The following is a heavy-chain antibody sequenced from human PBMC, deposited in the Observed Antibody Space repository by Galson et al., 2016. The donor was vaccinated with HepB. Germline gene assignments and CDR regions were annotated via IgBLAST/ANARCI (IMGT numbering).Heavy chain of an antibody. D-gene: IGHD2-21*01. CDR3: ARESGQCGVGVCYKDAFDI. CDR1: GGSFPSGGSY. Sequence: TLSLTCTVSGGSFPSGGSYWSWIRQFPGKGLEWIGYIYFGDVTYYNPSNPSLKSRVSISLDTPKRQFSLKLTSVTAADTAIYYCARESGQCGVGVCYKDAFDIWGQGTMVTVSS. CDR2: IYFGDVT. V-gene: IGHV4-31*03. J-gene: IGHJ3*02.